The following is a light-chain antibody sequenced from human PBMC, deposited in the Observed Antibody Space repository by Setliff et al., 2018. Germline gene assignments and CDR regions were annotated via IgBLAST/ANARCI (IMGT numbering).Light chain of an antibody. Sequence: ALTQPASVSGSPGQSITISCTGTSSDVGGYNYVSWYQQHPGKAPKLIIYDVSNRPSGVSYRFSGSKSGNTASLTISGLQAEDEADYYCSSYTSSTTPYVFAAGTKVTVL. V-gene: IGLV2-14*03. CDR3: SSYTSSTTPYV. CDR2: DVS. CDR1: SSDVGGYNY. J-gene: IGLJ1*01.